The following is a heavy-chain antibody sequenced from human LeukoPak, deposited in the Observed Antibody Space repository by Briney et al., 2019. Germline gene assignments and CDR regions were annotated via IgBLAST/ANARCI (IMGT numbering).Heavy chain of an antibody. CDR1: GGTFSSYA. V-gene: IGHV1-69*05. J-gene: IGHJ4*02. CDR3: ARETVRGVIPLPFDY. D-gene: IGHD3-10*01. CDR2: IIPIFGTA. Sequence: GSSVKVSCKASGGTFSSYAISWVRQAPGQGLEWMGRIIPIFGTANYAQKFQGRVTITTDESTSTAYMELSSLRSEDTAVYYCARETVRGVIPLPFDYWGQGTLVTVSS.